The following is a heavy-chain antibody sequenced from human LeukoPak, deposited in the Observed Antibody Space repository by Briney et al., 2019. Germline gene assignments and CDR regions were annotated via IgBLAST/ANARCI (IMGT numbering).Heavy chain of an antibody. CDR2: INTDGSST. Sequence: GGSLRLSCAASGFTFSSYWMHWVRQAPGKGLVWVSRINTDGSSTSYADSVKGRFTISRDNAKNTLYLQMNSLRAEDTAVYYCARERDLGFTMVRGDLDYWGQGTLVTVSS. V-gene: IGHV3-74*01. CDR3: ARERDLGFTMVRGDLDY. D-gene: IGHD3-10*01. CDR1: GFTFSSYW. J-gene: IGHJ4*02.